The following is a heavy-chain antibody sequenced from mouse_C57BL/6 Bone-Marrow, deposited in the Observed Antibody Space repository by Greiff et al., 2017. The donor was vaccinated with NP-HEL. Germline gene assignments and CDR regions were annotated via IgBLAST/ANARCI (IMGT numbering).Heavy chain of an antibody. V-gene: IGHV1-55*01. J-gene: IGHJ4*01. CDR2: IYPGSGST. CDR3: ARERSRRRYAMDY. D-gene: IGHD2-12*01. CDR1: GYTFTSYW. Sequence: QVQLKESGAELVKPGASVKMSCKASGYTFTSYWITWVKQRPGQGLEWIGDIYPGSGSTNYNEKFKSKATLTVDTSSSTAYMQLSSLTSEDSAVYYCARERSRRRYAMDYWGQGTSVTVSS.